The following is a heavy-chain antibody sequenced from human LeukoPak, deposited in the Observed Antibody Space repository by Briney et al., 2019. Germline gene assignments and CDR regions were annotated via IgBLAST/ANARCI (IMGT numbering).Heavy chain of an antibody. CDR2: IRYDGSNK. J-gene: IGHJ4*02. Sequence: PGGPLRLSCAASGFTFSTYGMHWVRQAPGKGLEWVAFIRYDGSNKYYADSVKGRLTISRDSSKNTLYLQMNSLRAEDTAVYYCARGGRFGELSSSLWGQGTLVTVSS. D-gene: IGHD3-10*01. CDR3: ARGGRFGELSSSL. V-gene: IGHV3-30*02. CDR1: GFTFSTYG.